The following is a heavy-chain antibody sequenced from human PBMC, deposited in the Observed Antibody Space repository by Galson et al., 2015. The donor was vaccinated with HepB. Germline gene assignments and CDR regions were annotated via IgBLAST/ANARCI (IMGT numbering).Heavy chain of an antibody. J-gene: IGHJ6*03. CDR1: GYSFTTHW. V-gene: IGHV5-51*03. CDR3: ARLGGGMTTSLYYYYYMDV. CDR2: IFPGGSDT. Sequence: QSGAEVKKPGGSLKISCKASGYSFTTHWIGWVRQMPGKGLEWMGIIFPGGSDTRYSPSFQGQVTMSVDKSISTAYLQWSSLNAADTAMYYCARLGGGMTTSLYYYYYMDVWGQGTTVTVSS. D-gene: IGHD3-16*01.